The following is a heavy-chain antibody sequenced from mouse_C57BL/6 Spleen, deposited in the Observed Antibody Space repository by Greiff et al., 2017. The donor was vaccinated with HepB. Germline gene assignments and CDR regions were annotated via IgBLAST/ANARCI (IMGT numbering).Heavy chain of an antibody. D-gene: IGHD1-1*01. CDR2: ISGGGGNT. CDR3: ARQGYYYGSSYYFDY. CDR1: GFTFSSYT. Sequence: EVQVVESGGGLVKPGGSLKLSCAASGFTFSSYTMSWVRQTPEKRLEWVATISGGGGNTYYPDSVKGRFTISRDNAKNTLYLQMSSLRSEDTALYYCARQGYYYGSSYYFDYWGQGTTLTVSS. V-gene: IGHV5-9*01. J-gene: IGHJ2*01.